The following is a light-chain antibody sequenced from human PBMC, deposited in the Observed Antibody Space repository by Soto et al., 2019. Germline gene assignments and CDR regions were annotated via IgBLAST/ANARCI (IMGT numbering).Light chain of an antibody. CDR1: QSISSW. V-gene: IGKV1-5*01. Sequence: DIQMTQSPSTLSASVGDRVTITCRASQSISSWLAWYQQKPGKAPKLLIYDASSLESGVPSRFSGSGSGTEFTLTISSLQPDDLATYYCQQYNTYPWTFGHGTKV. CDR2: DAS. CDR3: QQYNTYPWT. J-gene: IGKJ1*01.